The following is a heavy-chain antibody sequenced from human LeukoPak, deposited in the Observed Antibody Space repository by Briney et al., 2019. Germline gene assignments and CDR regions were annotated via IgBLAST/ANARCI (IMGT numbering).Heavy chain of an antibody. CDR2: IYYSGTT. CDR3: ARDYSGYDFLDY. J-gene: IGHJ4*02. V-gene: IGHV4-31*03. Sequence: SQTLSLTCTVSGDCISSSNHYWTWIRQLPGKGLEWIGYIYYSGTTYYNPSLESRVTILVDTSRNQFSLRLSSVTAADTAVYYCARDYSGYDFLDYWGQGTLVTVSS. CDR1: GDCISSSNHY. D-gene: IGHD5-12*01.